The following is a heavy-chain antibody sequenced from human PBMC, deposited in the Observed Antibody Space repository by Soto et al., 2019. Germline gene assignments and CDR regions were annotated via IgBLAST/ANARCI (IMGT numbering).Heavy chain of an antibody. D-gene: IGHD2-8*02. CDR2: ISTTGSTI. J-gene: IGHJ4*02. V-gene: IGHV3-11*01. CDR1: GVSFSDTY. CDR3: AKVLLVVGVKLEYYFDS. Sequence: QVQLVQSGGGLVKPGGSLRLSCAVSGVSFSDTYMSWIRQVPGKGLEWISYISTTGSTIYYADSVKGRLTISRDNAKNPLSLQMTSLRAEDTAVYYCAKVLLVVGVKLEYYFDSWCQGTVVSVS.